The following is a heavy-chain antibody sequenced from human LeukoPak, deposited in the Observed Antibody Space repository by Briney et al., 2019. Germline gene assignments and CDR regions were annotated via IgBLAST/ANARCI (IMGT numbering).Heavy chain of an antibody. CDR2: ISAYNGNT. V-gene: IGHV1-18*01. CDR3: AARAANWGPPFDY. Sequence: ASVKVSCKASGYTFTSYGISWVRQAPGQGLEWMGWISAYNGNTNYAQKFQGRVTMTRDTSISTAYMELSSLRSDDTAVYYCAARAANWGPPFDYWGQGTLVTVSS. CDR1: GYTFTSYG. J-gene: IGHJ4*02. D-gene: IGHD7-27*01.